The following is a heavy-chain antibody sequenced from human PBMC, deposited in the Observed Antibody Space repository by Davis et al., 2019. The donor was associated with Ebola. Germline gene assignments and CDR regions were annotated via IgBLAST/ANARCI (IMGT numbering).Heavy chain of an antibody. CDR2: IDPDGTGT. D-gene: IGHD6-13*01. Sequence: GESLKISCAASGFTFSNFHIHWVRQTPGKGLVWVARIDPDGTGTNYADSVKGRFTISRDNAKNTLSLQMNSLRAEDTAVYYCAKERSSWYMRAEYFQHWGQGTLVTVSS. CDR1: GFTFSNFH. V-gene: IGHV3-74*01. J-gene: IGHJ1*01. CDR3: AKERSSWYMRAEYFQH.